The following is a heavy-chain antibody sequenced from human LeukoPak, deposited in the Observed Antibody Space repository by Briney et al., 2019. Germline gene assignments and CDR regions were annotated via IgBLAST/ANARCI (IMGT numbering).Heavy chain of an antibody. Sequence: GSLRLSCAASGFTVSSNYMSWVRQAPGKGLEWVSVIYSGGSTYYADSVKGRFTISRDNSKNTLYLQMNSLRAEDTAVYYCARCPYDILTGYYGIYYYYGMDVWGQGTTVTVSS. CDR3: ARCPYDILTGYYGIYYYYGMDV. CDR1: GFTVSSNY. D-gene: IGHD3-9*01. V-gene: IGHV3-53*01. CDR2: IYSGGST. J-gene: IGHJ6*02.